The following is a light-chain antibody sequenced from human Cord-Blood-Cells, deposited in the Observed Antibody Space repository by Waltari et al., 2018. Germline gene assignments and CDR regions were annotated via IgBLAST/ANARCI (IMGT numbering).Light chain of an antibody. CDR2: AAS. J-gene: IGKJ5*01. V-gene: IGKV1-39*01. Sequence: DIQITQSRSSLSAFEGDRDTIPSRASQSISSYLNWYQQKPGKAPKLLIYAASSLQSGVPSRFSGSRSGTDFTLTISSLQPEDFATYYCQQSYSTPITFGQGTRLEIK. CDR1: QSISSY. CDR3: QQSYSTPIT.